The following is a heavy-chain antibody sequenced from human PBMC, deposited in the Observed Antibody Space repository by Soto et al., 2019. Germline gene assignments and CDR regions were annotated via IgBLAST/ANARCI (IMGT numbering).Heavy chain of an antibody. CDR1: GYTFTGYY. Sequence: GASVKVSCKASGYTFTGYYMHWVRQAPGQGLEWMGWINPNSGGTNYAQKFQGWVTMTRDTSISTAYMELSRLRSDDTAVYYCARGKTGYCSSTSCYSSLASYGMDVWGQGTTVTVS. V-gene: IGHV1-2*04. CDR3: ARGKTGYCSSTSCYSSLASYGMDV. D-gene: IGHD2-2*01. J-gene: IGHJ6*02. CDR2: INPNSGGT.